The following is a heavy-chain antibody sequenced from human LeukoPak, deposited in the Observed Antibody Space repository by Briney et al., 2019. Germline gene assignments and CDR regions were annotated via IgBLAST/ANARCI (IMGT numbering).Heavy chain of an antibody. J-gene: IGHJ1*01. D-gene: IGHD1-26*01. CDR2: ISGSGGST. CDR1: GFTFSSYA. Sequence: GGSLRLSCAASGFTFSSYAMSWVRQAPGKGLEWVSAISGSGGSTYYADSVKGRFTISRDNSKNTLYLQMNSLRAEDTAVYYCATGREGATHEYFQHWGQGTLVTVSS. V-gene: IGHV3-23*01. CDR3: ATGREGATHEYFQH.